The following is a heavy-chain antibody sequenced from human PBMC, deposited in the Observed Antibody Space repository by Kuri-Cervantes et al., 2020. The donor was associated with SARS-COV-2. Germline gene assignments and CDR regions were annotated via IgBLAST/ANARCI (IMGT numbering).Heavy chain of an antibody. CDR3: ARAPQYSSRFDY. CDR2: IYYSGTT. CDR1: GGSIYSTSYY. Sequence: SETLSLTCTVYGGSIYSTSYYWGWIRQPPGKGLEWIGSIYYSGTTDYGPSLKSRVTVSADTAKNQFSLKLSSVTAADTAVYYCARAPQYSSRFDYWGQGTLVTVSS. J-gene: IGHJ4*02. V-gene: IGHV4-39*01. D-gene: IGHD6-13*01.